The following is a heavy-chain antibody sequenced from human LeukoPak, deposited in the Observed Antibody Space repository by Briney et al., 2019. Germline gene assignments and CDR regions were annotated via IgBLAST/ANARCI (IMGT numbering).Heavy chain of an antibody. V-gene: IGHV4-39*01. CDR3: ARHVEAYHYSFDY. D-gene: IGHD2-2*01. Sequence: PSETLSLTCTVSGGSISSSSYYWGWIRQPPGKGLEWIGSIYYSGSTYYNPSLKSRVTISVDTSKNQFSLKLSSVTAADTAVYYCARHVEAYHYSFDYWGQGTLVTVSS. CDR1: GGSISSSSYY. J-gene: IGHJ4*02. CDR2: IYYSGST.